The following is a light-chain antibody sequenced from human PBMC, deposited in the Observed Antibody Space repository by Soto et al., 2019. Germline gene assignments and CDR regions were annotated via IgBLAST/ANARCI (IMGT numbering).Light chain of an antibody. CDR3: QQYNNWPTWT. CDR1: QSVSNN. J-gene: IGKJ1*01. V-gene: IGKV3-15*01. Sequence: EIVLTQSPGTLSLSPGERATLSCRSSQSVSNNYLAWYQQKPGQAPRLLIYGASTRATGIPARFSGSGSETEFTLTISSLQAEDSAVYFCQQYNNWPTWTFGQGTRWIS. CDR2: GAS.